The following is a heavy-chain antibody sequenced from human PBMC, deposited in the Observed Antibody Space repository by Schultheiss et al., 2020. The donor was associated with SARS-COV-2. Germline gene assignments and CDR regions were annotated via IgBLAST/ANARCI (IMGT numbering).Heavy chain of an antibody. J-gene: IGHJ3*02. V-gene: IGHV4-34*01. CDR3: ARGPLHYDSLTGYYPLVFDI. D-gene: IGHD3-9*01. CDR1: GGSFSGYF. Sequence: GSLRLSCAVYGGSFSGYFWSWIRQPPGKGLEWIGEITHGGATNYNPSLKSRVTISVDTSKNQFSLQLNSVTAADTAVYYCARGPLHYDSLTGYYPLVFDIWGQGTMVTVSS. CDR2: ITHGGAT.